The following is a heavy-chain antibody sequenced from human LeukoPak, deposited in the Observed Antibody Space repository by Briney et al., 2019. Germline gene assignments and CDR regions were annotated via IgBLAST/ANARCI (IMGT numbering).Heavy chain of an antibody. D-gene: IGHD1-26*01. CDR2: IYTGGST. CDR1: GGSISSYY. J-gene: IGHJ4*02. Sequence: PSETLSLACTVSGGSISSYYWSWIRQPAGKGLEWIGRIYTGGSTNYNPSLKSRVTMSVDSSNNQFSLKLSSVTAADTAVYYCARENTGSYREFDYWGQGTLVTVSS. CDR3: ARENTGSYREFDY. V-gene: IGHV4-4*07.